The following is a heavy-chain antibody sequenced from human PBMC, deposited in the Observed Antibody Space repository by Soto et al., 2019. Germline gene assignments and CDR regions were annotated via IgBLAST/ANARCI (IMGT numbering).Heavy chain of an antibody. D-gene: IGHD3-3*01. Sequence: SETLSLTCTVSGGSISSGDYYWSWIRQHPGKGLEWIGYIYHSGSTYYNPSLKSRVTISVDTSKNQFSLKLSSVTAADTAVYYCARWWSGSRQGFDPWGQGTLVNVSS. CDR2: IYHSGST. V-gene: IGHV4-31*02. J-gene: IGHJ5*02. CDR3: ARWWSGSRQGFDP. CDR1: GGSISSGDYY.